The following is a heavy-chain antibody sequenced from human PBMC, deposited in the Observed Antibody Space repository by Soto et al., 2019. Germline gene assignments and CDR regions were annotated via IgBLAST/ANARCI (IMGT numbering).Heavy chain of an antibody. CDR2: IIPIFGTT. V-gene: IGHV1-69*15. J-gene: IGHJ3*02. CDR1: GGTFSNYA. CDR3: ARELPAVPGTFREAAFDI. Sequence: QVQLVQSGAEVKKPGSSVKVSCKASGGTFSNYAFSWVRQAPGPGLDWMGTIIPIFGTTNFAQKFQGRVTMSADESTTTVYVEFSRLRSDDTAVYYCARELPAVPGTFREAAFDIWGPGTTVTVSS. D-gene: IGHD2-2*01.